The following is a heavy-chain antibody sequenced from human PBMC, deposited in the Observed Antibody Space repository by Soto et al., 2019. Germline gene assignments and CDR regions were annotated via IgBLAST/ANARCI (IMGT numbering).Heavy chain of an antibody. CDR2: IDWDDDK. CDR1: GFSLSTSGMR. J-gene: IGHJ3*02. D-gene: IGHD3-10*01. CDR3: ARSIRRAPNDAFDI. Sequence: SCPTLVNPTQTLTLTCTFSGFSLSTSGMRXSWIRQPPGKALEWLARIDWDDDKFYSTSLKTRLTISKDTSKNQVVLTMTNMDPVDTATYYCARSIRRAPNDAFDIWGQGTMVTVSS. V-gene: IGHV2-70*04.